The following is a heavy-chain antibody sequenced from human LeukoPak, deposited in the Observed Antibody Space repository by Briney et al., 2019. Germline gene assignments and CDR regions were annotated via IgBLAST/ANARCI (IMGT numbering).Heavy chain of an antibody. Sequence: QPGGSLRLSCTASGFNFPDYAMSWFRQVAGQGLQWIAFVRRRSEGGTTEYAASMRDRFTISRDDSESIAYLQMNSLKTEDTAMYYCSRWETRLDYWGQGTLVTVSS. J-gene: IGHJ4*02. CDR2: VRRRSEGGTT. D-gene: IGHD1-26*01. CDR3: SRWETRLDY. V-gene: IGHV3-49*03. CDR1: GFNFPDYA.